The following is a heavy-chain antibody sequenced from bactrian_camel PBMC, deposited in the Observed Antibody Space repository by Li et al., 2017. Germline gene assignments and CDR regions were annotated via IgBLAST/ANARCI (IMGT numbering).Heavy chain of an antibody. CDR1: GYDFASAC. CDR2: IYSSGSKT. CDR3: VMRYGGTWFLY. V-gene: IGHV3-2*01. Sequence: QVQLVESGGGSVQPGGSLRLTCKATGYDFASACMGWFRQAPGKGLEWVSSIYSSGSKTYYADSVKDRFTISRDNAKNMVYLQMNSLLTEDTALYHCVMRYGGTWFLYWGQGTQVTVS. D-gene: IGHD6*01. J-gene: IGHJ4*01.